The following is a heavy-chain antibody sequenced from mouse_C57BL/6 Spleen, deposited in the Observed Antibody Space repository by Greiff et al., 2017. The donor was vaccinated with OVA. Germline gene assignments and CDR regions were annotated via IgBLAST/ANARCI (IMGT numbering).Heavy chain of an antibody. Sequence: EVMLVESGGGSVQPGGSMKLSCVASGFTFSNYWMNWVRQSPEKGLEWVAQIRLKSDNYATHYAESVKGRFTISRDESKSSVYLQMNNLRAEDTGIYYCTGGYGSSYFDYWGQGTTLTVSS. CDR3: TGGYGSSYFDY. J-gene: IGHJ2*01. CDR2: IRLKSDNYAT. V-gene: IGHV6-3*01. D-gene: IGHD1-1*01. CDR1: GFTFSNYW.